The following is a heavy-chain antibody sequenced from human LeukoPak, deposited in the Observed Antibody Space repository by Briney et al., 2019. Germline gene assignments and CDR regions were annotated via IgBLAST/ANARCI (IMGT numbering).Heavy chain of an antibody. V-gene: IGHV4-59*01. CDR2: IYYTGTT. CDR3: ARTNAFGN. CDR1: GGSLSGDY. Sequence: KPSETLSLTCTASGGSLSGDYWNWIRQPPGKGLEWIGYIYYTGTTDYSPSLKSRVTISLDMSKNQFSLKLRSVTAADTAVYYCARTNAFGNRGQGTMVTVSS. J-gene: IGHJ3*02.